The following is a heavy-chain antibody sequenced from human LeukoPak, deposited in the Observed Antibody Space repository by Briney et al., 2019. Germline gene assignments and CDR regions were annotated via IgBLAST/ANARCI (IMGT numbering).Heavy chain of an antibody. CDR3: ARGGDYGDYLDY. V-gene: IGHV4-59*01. CDR1: GGSISNYY. CDR2: IYYSGST. J-gene: IGHJ4*02. Sequence: PSETLSLTCTVSGGSISNYYWSWIRQPPGKGLEWIGYIYYSGSTNYNPSLKSRVTISVDTSKNQFSLKLSSVTAADTAVYYCARGGDYGDYLDYWGQGTLVTVSS. D-gene: IGHD4-17*01.